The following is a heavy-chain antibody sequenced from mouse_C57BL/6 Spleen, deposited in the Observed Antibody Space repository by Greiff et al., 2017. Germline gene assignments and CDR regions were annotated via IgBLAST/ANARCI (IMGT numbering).Heavy chain of an antibody. D-gene: IGHD1-1*01. V-gene: IGHV5-4*01. J-gene: IGHJ1*03. CDR3: ARDRYYGSSYDWYFDV. Sequence: EVQVVESGGGLVKPGGSPKLSCAASGFTFSSYAMSWVRQTPEKRLEWVATISDGGSYTYYPDNVKGRFTISRDNAKNNLYLQMSHLKSEDTAMYYCARDRYYGSSYDWYFDVWGTGTTVTVSS. CDR2: ISDGGSYT. CDR1: GFTFSSYA.